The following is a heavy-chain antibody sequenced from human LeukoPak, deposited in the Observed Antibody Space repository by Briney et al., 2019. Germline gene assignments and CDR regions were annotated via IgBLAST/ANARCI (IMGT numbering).Heavy chain of an antibody. V-gene: IGHV4-4*09. D-gene: IGHD2-21*01. CDR1: GGSISSYF. Sequence: PSETLSLTCTVSGGSISSYFWSWLRQPPGEGLVWIGFISSGGDTNYNPSLKSRVSISETTSKGQFSLELSSVTAADTAVYYCASHGDCGGTNCLAFDVWGQGAMVIVSS. CDR2: ISSGGDT. J-gene: IGHJ3*01. CDR3: ASHGDCGGTNCLAFDV.